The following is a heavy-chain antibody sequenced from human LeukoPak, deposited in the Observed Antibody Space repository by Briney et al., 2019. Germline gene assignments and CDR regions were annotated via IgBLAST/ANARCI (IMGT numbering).Heavy chain of an antibody. D-gene: IGHD2-2*01. Sequence: SETLSLTCAVYGGSFSGYYWSWIRQPPGKGLEWTGEINHSGSTNYNPSLKSRVTISVDTSKNQFSLKLSSVTAADTAVYYCARANRHRGAAVVPAASGYWGQGTLVTVSS. CDR2: INHSGST. J-gene: IGHJ4*02. CDR3: ARANRHRGAAVVPAASGY. CDR1: GGSFSGYY. V-gene: IGHV4-34*01.